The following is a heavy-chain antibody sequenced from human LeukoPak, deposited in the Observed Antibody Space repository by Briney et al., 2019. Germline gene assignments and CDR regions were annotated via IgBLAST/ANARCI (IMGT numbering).Heavy chain of an antibody. CDR2: IKQDGSEK. J-gene: IGHJ4*02. Sequence: LXLSXXXXGXTFXSYWMSWVRQAPXKXLEWVANIKQDGSEKYYVDSVKGRFTISRDNAKNSLYLQMNSLRAEDTAVYYCARAVWFDYWGQGTLVTVSS. D-gene: IGHD6-19*01. V-gene: IGHV3-7*03. CDR3: ARAVWFDY. CDR1: GXTFXSYW.